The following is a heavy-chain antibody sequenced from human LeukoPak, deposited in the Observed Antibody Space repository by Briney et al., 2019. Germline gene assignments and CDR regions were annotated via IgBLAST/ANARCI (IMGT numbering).Heavy chain of an antibody. CDR2: IYYSGST. CDR1: GGSISSYY. CDR3: ARLKGNSIVATDY. D-gene: IGHD5-12*01. J-gene: IGHJ4*02. V-gene: IGHV4-59*08. Sequence: KPSETLSLTCTVSGGSISSYYWSWIRQPPGKGLEWIGYIYYSGSTNYNPSLKSRVTISVDTSKNQFSLKLSSVTAADTAVYYCARLKGNSIVATDYWGQGTPVTVSS.